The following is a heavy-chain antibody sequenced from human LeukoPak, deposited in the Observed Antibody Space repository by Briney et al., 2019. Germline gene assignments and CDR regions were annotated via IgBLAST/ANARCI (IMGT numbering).Heavy chain of an antibody. D-gene: IGHD6-19*01. CDR2: VVTTTT. CDR3: ARDTTVASGMQF. J-gene: IGHJ4*02. CDR1: GGSISTYF. V-gene: IGHV4-4*07. Sequence: PSETLSLTCTVSGGSISTYFWTWVRQSPGKGLEWIGSVVTTTTNYSPALRSRVAISVHTSKNQFSLRLESVTTADTAVYYCARDTTVASGMQFWGQGALVTVSS.